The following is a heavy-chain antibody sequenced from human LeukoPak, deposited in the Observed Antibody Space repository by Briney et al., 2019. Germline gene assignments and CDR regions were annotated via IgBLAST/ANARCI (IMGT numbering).Heavy chain of an antibody. D-gene: IGHD6-13*01. J-gene: IGHJ4*02. CDR2: INHSGST. Sequence: SETLSLTCAVYGGSFSGYYWSWIRQPPGKGLEWIGEINHSGSTNYNPSLKSRVTISVDTSKNQFSLKLSSVTAADTAVYYCARGIGAQQQLVRVRATGNRPSLFDYWGQGTLVTVSS. CDR3: ARGIGAQQQLVRVRATGNRPSLFDY. V-gene: IGHV4-34*01. CDR1: GGSFSGYY.